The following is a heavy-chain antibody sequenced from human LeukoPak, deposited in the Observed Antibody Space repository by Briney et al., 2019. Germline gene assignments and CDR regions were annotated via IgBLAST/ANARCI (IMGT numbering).Heavy chain of an antibody. CDR3: ARATSYGDYGNWFDP. D-gene: IGHD4-17*01. J-gene: IGHJ5*02. CDR1: GFTFSSYG. V-gene: IGHV3-33*01. Sequence: GRSLRFSCAASGFTFSSYGMHWVRQAPGKGLEWVAVIWYDGSNKYYADSVKGRFTISRDNSKNTLYLQMNSLRAEDTAVYYCARATSYGDYGNWFDPWGQGTLVTVSS. CDR2: IWYDGSNK.